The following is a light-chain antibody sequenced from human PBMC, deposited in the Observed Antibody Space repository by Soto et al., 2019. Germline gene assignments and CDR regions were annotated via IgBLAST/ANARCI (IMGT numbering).Light chain of an antibody. CDR1: SSNIGSNT. J-gene: IGLJ7*01. CDR3: AAWDDSLKAI. V-gene: IGLV1-44*01. CDR2: SSY. Sequence: QSVLTQPPSVSGTPGQRVTISCSGSSSNIGSNTVNWYQQFPGTAPRLLIYSSYQRPSGVPDRFSGSQSGTSASLAISGLQSVDEADYYCAAWDDSLKAIFGGGTQLTVL.